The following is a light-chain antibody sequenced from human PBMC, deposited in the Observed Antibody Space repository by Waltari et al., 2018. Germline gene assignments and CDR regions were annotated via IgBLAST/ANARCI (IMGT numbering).Light chain of an antibody. J-gene: IGKJ4*01. CDR3: MQSLQTPLT. V-gene: IGKV2-28*01. CDR2: LGS. CDR1: QSLLHRNGHNY. Sequence: DIVMTQSPLSLPVTPGEAASISCRSSQSLLHRNGHNYLDWSLQKPGQSPQLLIYLGSNRASGVPDRFSGSGSGTDFTLKISRVEAEDVGVYYCMQSLQTPLTFGGGTKVEI.